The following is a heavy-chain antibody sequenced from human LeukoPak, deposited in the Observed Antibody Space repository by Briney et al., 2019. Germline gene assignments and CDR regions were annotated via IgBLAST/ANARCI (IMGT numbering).Heavy chain of an antibody. CDR3: ARDQEGFDY. J-gene: IGHJ4*02. Sequence: ASVKVSCKASGYTFTSNYIHWVRQAPGQGLEWMGKIYPRDGSTSYAQKFQGRVTVTRDTSTSTVHMELSGLRSEDTAVYYCARDQEGFDYWGQGTLVTVSS. CDR2: IYPRDGST. CDR1: GYTFTSNY. V-gene: IGHV1-46*01.